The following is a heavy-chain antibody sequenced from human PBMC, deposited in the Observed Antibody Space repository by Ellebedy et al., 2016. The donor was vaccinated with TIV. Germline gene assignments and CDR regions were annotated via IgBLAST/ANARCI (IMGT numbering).Heavy chain of an antibody. CDR3: ARGLGYCSSTSCSNY. V-gene: IGHV1-3*01. CDR2: INAGNGNT. J-gene: IGHJ4*02. Sequence: ASVKVSXXASGYTFTSYAMHWVRQAPGQRLEWMGWINAGNGNTKYSQKFQGRVTITRDTSASTAYMELSSLRSEDTAVYYCARGLGYCSSTSCSNYWGQGTLVTVSS. D-gene: IGHD2-2*01. CDR1: GYTFTSYA.